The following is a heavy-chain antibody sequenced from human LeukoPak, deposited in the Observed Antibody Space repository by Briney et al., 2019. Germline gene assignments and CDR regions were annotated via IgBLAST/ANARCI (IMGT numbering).Heavy chain of an antibody. CDR2: ISSSSSYT. J-gene: IGHJ4*02. D-gene: IGHD3-9*01. V-gene: IGHV3-21*05. CDR1: GFTFSSYA. CDR3: ARALTGYSAIDY. Sequence: GGSLRLSCAASGFTFSSYAMSWVRQAPGKGLEWVSYISSSSSYTNYADSVKGRFTISRDNAKNSLYLQMNSLRAEDTAVYYCARALTGYSAIDYWGQGTLVTVSS.